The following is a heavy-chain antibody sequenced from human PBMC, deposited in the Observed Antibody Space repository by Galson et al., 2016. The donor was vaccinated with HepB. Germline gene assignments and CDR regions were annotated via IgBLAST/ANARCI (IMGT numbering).Heavy chain of an antibody. D-gene: IGHD2-15*01. CDR3: AREMIASSGD. CDR1: GGTFSSYA. Sequence: SVKVSCKASGGTFSSYAISWVRQAPGQGLEWMGSIIPLFGTTNYAQRFQGRVTITADTPANTALMEVSSLRSDDTALYFCAREMIASSGDWGQGTLVTVSS. V-gene: IGHV1-69*06. CDR2: IIPLFGTT. J-gene: IGHJ4*02.